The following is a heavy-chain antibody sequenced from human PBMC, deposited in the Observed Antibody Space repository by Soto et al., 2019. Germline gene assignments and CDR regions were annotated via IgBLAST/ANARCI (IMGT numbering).Heavy chain of an antibody. J-gene: IGHJ4*02. CDR2: IWYDGSNK. CDR3: ARAYYYDSSGYYAKNFDY. Sequence: GGSLRLSCAASGFTFSSYGMHWVRQAPGKGLEWVAVIWYDGSNKYYADSVKGRFTISRDNSKNTLYLQMNSLRAEDTAVYYCARAYYYDSSGYYAKNFDYWGQGTLVTVSS. CDR1: GFTFSSYG. V-gene: IGHV3-33*01. D-gene: IGHD3-22*01.